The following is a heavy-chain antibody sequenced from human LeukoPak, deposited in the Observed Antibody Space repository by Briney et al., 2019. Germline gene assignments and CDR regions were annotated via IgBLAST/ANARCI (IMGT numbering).Heavy chain of an antibody. Sequence: GESLKISCEGSGYSFSTYWIGWVRQMPGKGLEWMGIIHPGDSGTRYGPSFQGQVTMSVDKSISSAYLQWSSLKAADTAMYYCARSGIVGATGSFDIWGQGTKVTVSS. CDR1: GYSFSTYW. CDR3: ARSGIVGATGSFDI. V-gene: IGHV5-51*01. J-gene: IGHJ3*02. CDR2: IHPGDSGT. D-gene: IGHD1-26*01.